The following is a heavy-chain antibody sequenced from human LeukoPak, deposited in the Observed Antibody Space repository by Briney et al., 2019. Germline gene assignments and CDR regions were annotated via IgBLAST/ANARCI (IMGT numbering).Heavy chain of an antibody. CDR3: ARWLGAIAWPYYFDY. Sequence: GGSLRLSCAASEFTFSSYSMNWVRQAPGKGLEWVSSISSSSEFIYYADSVKGGFTISRDNAKNSLYLQMNSLRAEDTAVYYCARWLGAIAWPYYFDYWGQGTLVTVSS. J-gene: IGHJ4*02. CDR2: ISSSSEFI. V-gene: IGHV3-21*01. D-gene: IGHD3-16*02. CDR1: EFTFSSYS.